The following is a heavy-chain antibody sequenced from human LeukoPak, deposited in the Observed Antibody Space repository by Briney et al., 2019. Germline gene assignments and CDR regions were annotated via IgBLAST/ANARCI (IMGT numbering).Heavy chain of an antibody. CDR1: GGSLSDYY. V-gene: IGHV4-34*01. CDR2: IDHSGGT. Sequence: SETLSLTCAVSGGSLSDYYWNWIRQAPGKGLEWIGEIDHSGGTNYNTSLESRVTISLDTSKNQFSLTLTSVTAADTAVYYCARALSDVVVVVVAPKRRNWFDPWGQGTRSPSPQ. D-gene: IGHD2-15*01. CDR3: ARALSDVVVVVVAPKRRNWFDP. J-gene: IGHJ5*02.